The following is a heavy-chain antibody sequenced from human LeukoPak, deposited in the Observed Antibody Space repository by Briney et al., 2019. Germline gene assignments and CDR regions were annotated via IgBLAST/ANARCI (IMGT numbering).Heavy chain of an antibody. CDR2: IYYSGST. CDR1: GGSISSSSYY. Sequence: SETLSLTCTVSGGSISSSSYYWGWVRQPPGKGLEWIGSIYYSGSTYYNPSLKSRVTISVDTSKNQFSLKLSSVTAADTAVYYCARAEGTMIVVARGAFDIWGQGTMVTVSS. V-gene: IGHV4-39*07. CDR3: ARAEGTMIVVARGAFDI. J-gene: IGHJ3*02. D-gene: IGHD3-22*01.